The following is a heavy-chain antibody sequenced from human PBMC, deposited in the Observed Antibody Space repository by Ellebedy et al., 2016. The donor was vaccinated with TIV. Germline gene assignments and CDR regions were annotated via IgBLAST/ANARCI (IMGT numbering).Heavy chain of an antibody. CDR1: GGTFSTYA. CDR3: TRASRGGYYYYFDL. J-gene: IGHJ4*02. D-gene: IGHD3-22*01. V-gene: IGHV1-69*06. CDR2: IIPIFGTT. Sequence: SVKVSCXASGGTFSTYAISWVRQAPGQGLEWMGGIIPIFGTTYYAQKFQGRVTLIADKSTSTAYMELSSLRSEDTAVYYCTRASRGGYYYYFDLWGQGTLLTVSS.